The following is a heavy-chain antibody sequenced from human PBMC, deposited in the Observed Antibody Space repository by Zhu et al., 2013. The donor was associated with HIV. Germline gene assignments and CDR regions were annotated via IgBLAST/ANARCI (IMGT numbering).Heavy chain of an antibody. V-gene: IGHV1-2*02. CDR3: ARVRRDTYHDYSGNQNWYFDV. J-gene: IGHJ2*01. D-gene: IGHD3-16*01. Sequence: QVQLVQSGTEVQKPGASVKVSCKTSGYIFTDYYIHWVRQAPGQGLEWMGWINPKSGGTNSAQRFQGRVTMTRDTSITTAYMDLSRLRSDDTALYYCARVRRDTYHDYSGNQNWYFDVWGRGILVTVSS. CDR2: INPKSGGT. CDR1: GYIFTDYY.